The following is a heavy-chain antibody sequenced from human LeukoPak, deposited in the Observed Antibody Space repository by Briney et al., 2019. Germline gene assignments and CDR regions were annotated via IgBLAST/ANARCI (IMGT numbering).Heavy chain of an antibody. D-gene: IGHD3-22*01. CDR1: GFTFSSCA. J-gene: IGHJ4*02. V-gene: IGHV3-23*01. CDR3: AKSWCYDSSGYYPFDY. CDR2: INGSGGST. Sequence: GGSLRLSCAASGFTFSSCAMSWVRQAPGKGLEWVSTINGSGGSTYYADSVRGRFTISRDNSKNTLYLQMNSLRAEDTAVYYCAKSWCYDSSGYYPFDYWGQGTLVTVSS.